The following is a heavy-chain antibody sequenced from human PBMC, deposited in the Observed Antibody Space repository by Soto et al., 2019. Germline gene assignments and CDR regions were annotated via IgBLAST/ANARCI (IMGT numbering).Heavy chain of an antibody. CDR2: IIPILGIA. CDR3: ASFFSVGGYDTHYYYYMDV. D-gene: IGHD5-12*01. V-gene: IGHV1-69*02. J-gene: IGHJ6*03. CDR1: GGTFSSYT. Sequence: VASVKVSCKASGGTFSSYTISWVRQAPGQGLEWMGRIIPILGIANYAQKFQGRVTITADKSTSTAYMELSSLRSEDTAVYYCASFFSVGGYDTHYYYYMDVWGKGTTVTVSS.